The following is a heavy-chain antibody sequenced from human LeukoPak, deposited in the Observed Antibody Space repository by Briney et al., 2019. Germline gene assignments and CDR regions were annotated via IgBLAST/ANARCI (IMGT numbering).Heavy chain of an antibody. CDR1: GVSISSYY. V-gene: IGHV4-59*01. CDR3: ARSVLRFLEWPFDY. Sequence: SETLSLTCAVSGVSISSYYLSWIRQPPGKGLEWVWYIYYSESTNYNPSLKSRVTISVDTSKNQFSLNLSSVTAADTAVYYCARSVLRFLEWPFDYWGQGTLVTVSS. CDR2: IYYSEST. D-gene: IGHD3-3*01. J-gene: IGHJ4*02.